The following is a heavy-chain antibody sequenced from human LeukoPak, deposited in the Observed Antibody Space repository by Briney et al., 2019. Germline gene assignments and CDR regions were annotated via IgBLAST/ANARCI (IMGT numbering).Heavy chain of an antibody. CDR3: VRDRSGYDHLDY. CDR1: GGSFSSGDYY. V-gene: IGHV4-30-4*01. J-gene: IGHJ4*02. CDR2: IYFSGSA. D-gene: IGHD5-12*01. Sequence: SQTLSLTCTVSGGSFSSGDYYWSWIRQPPGKGLEWIGYIYFSGSAYYNPSLKSRVTISVDTSKNQFSLKLSSVTAADTAVYDCVRDRSGYDHLDYWGQGSLVTVSS.